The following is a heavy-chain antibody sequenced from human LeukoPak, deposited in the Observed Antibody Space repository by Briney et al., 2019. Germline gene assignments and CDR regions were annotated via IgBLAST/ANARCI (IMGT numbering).Heavy chain of an antibody. CDR2: INDNGGTT. CDR1: GFTFISYA. J-gene: IGHJ4*02. D-gene: IGHD6-19*01. Sequence: GGSLRLSCAASGFTFISYAMSWVRQAPGKGLDWVSTINDNGGTTYYADSVNGRFTISRGNSRNTLYLQMNSLRAEDTAVYYCVCGWYVDYWGQGTLVTVSS. CDR3: VCGWYVDY. V-gene: IGHV3-23*01.